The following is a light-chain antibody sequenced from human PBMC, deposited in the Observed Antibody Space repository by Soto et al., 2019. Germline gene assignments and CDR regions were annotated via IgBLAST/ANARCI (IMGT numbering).Light chain of an antibody. J-gene: IGLJ2*01. CDR2: DVS. CDR1: SSDIGAYNY. CDR3: SSYTSSSTVV. Sequence: QCVLTQPASVSGSPGQSITISCTGTSSDIGAYNYVSWYQQHPGKAPKLMIYDVSNRPSGVSNRFSGSKSGHTASLTISGLQAEDEADYYCSSYTSSSTVVFGGGTKLTVL. V-gene: IGLV2-14*01.